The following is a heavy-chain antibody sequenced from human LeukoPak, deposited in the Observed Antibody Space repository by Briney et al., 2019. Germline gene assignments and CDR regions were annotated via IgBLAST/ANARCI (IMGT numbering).Heavy chain of an antibody. D-gene: IGHD1-26*01. V-gene: IGHV3-74*01. J-gene: IGHJ4*02. CDR1: GFTFGSYW. Sequence: GGSLRLSCAASGFTFGSYWMHWVRQAPGKGLVWDSHIQGDGSLTNYADSVKGRFTISRDNAKNTVYLQMNSLRPEDTAVYYCAREEGATDYWGQGTLVTVSS. CDR3: AREEGATDY. CDR2: IQGDGSLT.